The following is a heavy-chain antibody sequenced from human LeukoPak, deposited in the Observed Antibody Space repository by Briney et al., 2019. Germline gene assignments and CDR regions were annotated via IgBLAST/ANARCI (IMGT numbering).Heavy chain of an antibody. CDR2: IHYSGST. V-gene: IGHV4-39*01. CDR3: ARLDITGTSYVFDY. Sequence: SETLSLTCTVSGGSISSSSYYWGWIRQPPGKGLGWIGSIHYSGSTYYNPSLKSRVTISVDTPKNQFSLRLSSVTAADTAVYYCARLDITGTSYVFDYWGQGTLVTVSS. CDR1: GGSISSSSYY. D-gene: IGHD1-20*01. J-gene: IGHJ4*02.